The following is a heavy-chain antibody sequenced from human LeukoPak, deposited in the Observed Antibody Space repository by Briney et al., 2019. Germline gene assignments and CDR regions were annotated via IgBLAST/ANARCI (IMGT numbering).Heavy chain of an antibody. CDR3: SRGDHDY. CDR2: IYSSGSN. V-gene: IGHV4-4*07. Sequence: SETLSLTCTVSGGSISNYYWSWIRRPAGKVLEWIGRIYSSGSNNYNPSLKSRVTMSVDTSKNQFSLKLSSVTAADTAVYYCSRGDHDYWGQGTLVTVSS. CDR1: GGSISNYY. J-gene: IGHJ4*02.